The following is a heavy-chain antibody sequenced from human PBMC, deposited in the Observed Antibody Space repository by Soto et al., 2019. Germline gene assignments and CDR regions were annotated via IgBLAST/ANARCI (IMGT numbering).Heavy chain of an antibody. J-gene: IGHJ6*03. CDR3: ARDNYSYMDV. CDR1: GFTFISHW. Sequence: GESLKISCAASGFTFISHWISWVRQAPGKGLEWVANIKQDGSEKYYVDSVKGRFTISRDNAKNSLYLQMNSLRAEDTAVYYCARDNYSYMDVWGKGTTVTVPS. V-gene: IGHV3-7*01. CDR2: IKQDGSEK.